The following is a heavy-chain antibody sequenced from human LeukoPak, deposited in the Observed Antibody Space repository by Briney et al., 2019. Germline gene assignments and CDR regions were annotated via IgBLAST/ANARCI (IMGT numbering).Heavy chain of an antibody. CDR1: GFTFSSYS. CDR3: IRDFRSADL. Sequence: GGSLRLSCAASGFTFSSYSMKWVRQAPGKGLVWVSRIYVDGRTTNYADSVKGRFTISRDNAKNTVYLEMNSLSVEDTATYYCIRDFRSADLWGQGTLVTVTS. V-gene: IGHV3-74*01. J-gene: IGHJ5*02. CDR2: IYVDGRTT.